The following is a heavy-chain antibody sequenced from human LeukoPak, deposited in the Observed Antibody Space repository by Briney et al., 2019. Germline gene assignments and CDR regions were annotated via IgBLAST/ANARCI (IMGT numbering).Heavy chain of an antibody. CDR3: ARDGWGQSSPLGYMDV. D-gene: IGHD3-16*01. J-gene: IGHJ6*03. V-gene: IGHV3-21*01. Sequence: GGSLRLSCEASGFTFSSYSMNWVRQAPGKGLEWVSSISSSSSYIYYADSVKGRFTISRDNAKNSLYLQMNSLRAEDTAVYYCARDGWGQSSPLGYMDVWGKGTTVTVSS. CDR2: ISSSSSYI. CDR1: GFTFSSYS.